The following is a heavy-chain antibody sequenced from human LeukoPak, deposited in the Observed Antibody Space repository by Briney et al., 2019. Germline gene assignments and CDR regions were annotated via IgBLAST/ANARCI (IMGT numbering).Heavy chain of an antibody. Sequence: GGSLRLSCATSGFSFSTYSMNCVRQAPGKGLEWVSYIHSGGTTIYYADSVKGRFTISRDNAKNSLYLQMNSLRDEDTAVYHCARDPHALDYWGQGTLVTVSS. J-gene: IGHJ4*02. CDR2: IHSGGTTI. CDR1: GFSFSTYS. CDR3: ARDPHALDY. V-gene: IGHV3-48*02.